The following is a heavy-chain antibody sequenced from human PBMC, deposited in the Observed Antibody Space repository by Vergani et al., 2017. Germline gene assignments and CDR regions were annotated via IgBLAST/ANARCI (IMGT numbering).Heavy chain of an antibody. Sequence: EVQLLESGGGLVQPGGSLRLSCAASGFTFSSYAMSWVRQAPGKGLEWVSAISGSGGSTYYADSVKGRFTISRDNSKNTLYLQMNSLRAEDTAVYYCARACEDSSSCSDAFDIWGQGTMVTVSS. D-gene: IGHD6-13*01. CDR2: ISGSGGST. CDR3: ARACEDSSSCSDAFDI. J-gene: IGHJ3*02. V-gene: IGHV3-23*01. CDR1: GFTFSSYA.